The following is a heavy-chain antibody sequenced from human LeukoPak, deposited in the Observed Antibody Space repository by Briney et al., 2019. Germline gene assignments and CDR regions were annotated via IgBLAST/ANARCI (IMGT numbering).Heavy chain of an antibody. CDR2: IYYSGST. CDR3: ARAGAGLDY. Sequence: SETLSLTCTVSGGSISSSSYYWGWIRQPPGKGLEWIGNIYYSGSTYYNPSVKSRVTISVDTSKNQFSLKLSSVTAADTAVYYCARAGAGLDYWGQGTLVTVSS. CDR1: GGSISSSSYY. V-gene: IGHV4-39*07. J-gene: IGHJ4*02.